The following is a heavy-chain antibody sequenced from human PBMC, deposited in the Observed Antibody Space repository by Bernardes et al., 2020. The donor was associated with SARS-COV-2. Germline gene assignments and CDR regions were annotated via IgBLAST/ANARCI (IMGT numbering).Heavy chain of an antibody. J-gene: IGHJ4*02. CDR3: VTYSSTWSKFDY. CDR2: IYPGDSDT. CDR1: GYSFVNTW. Sequence: GESLKISCKGSGYSFVNTWIGWVRQMPGKGLEWMGIIYPGDSDTKYSPSFQGQVTMSIAKSISTAYLLWSSLKASDTAMYYCVTYSSTWSKFDYWGQGTLVTVSS. D-gene: IGHD6-13*01. V-gene: IGHV5-51*01.